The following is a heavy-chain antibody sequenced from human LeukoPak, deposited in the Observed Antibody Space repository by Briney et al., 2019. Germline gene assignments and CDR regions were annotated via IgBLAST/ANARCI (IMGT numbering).Heavy chain of an antibody. V-gene: IGHV3-15*01. CDR3: TTVLLHYYGIDY. J-gene: IGHJ4*02. Sequence: GGSLRLSCAASGFTFSNAWMSWVHQAPGKGLEWVGRIKSKTDGGTRDYAAPVKGRFTISRDDSENMLYLQMNSLRTEDTAVYYCTTVLLHYYGIDYWGQGTLVTVSS. CDR1: GFTFSNAW. CDR2: IKSKTDGGTR. D-gene: IGHD3-10*01.